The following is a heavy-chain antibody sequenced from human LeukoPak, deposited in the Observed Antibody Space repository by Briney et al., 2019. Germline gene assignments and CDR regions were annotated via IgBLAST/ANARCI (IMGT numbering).Heavy chain of an antibody. D-gene: IGHD2-8*01. Sequence: GGSLRLSCVGSGFSFSSFAMSWVRQAPGNGLEWVSTVSGGGAYTYYADSVKGRFTVSRDDSKSMHFLQMNSLRPEDTALYFCAKRITVSAGYYLDSWGQGTLVTVSS. CDR3: AKRITVSAGYYLDS. CDR1: GFSFSSFA. CDR2: VSGGGAYT. V-gene: IGHV3-23*01. J-gene: IGHJ4*02.